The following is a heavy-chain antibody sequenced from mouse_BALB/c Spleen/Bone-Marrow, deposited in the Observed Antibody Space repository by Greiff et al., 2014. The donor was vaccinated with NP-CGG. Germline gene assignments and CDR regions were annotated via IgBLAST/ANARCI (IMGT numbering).Heavy chain of an antibody. CDR2: ISNGGGSH. J-gene: IGHJ4*01. CDR1: GFTFSSYT. D-gene: IGHD2-1*01. CDR3: ARQGVYYGKSYYAMDY. Sequence: VQLKESGGGLVQPGGSLKLSCAASGFTFSSYTMSWVRQTPEKRLEWVAYISNGGGSHYFPDTVKGRFTISRDNAKNTLYLQMSSLKSEDTAMYYCARQGVYYGKSYYAMDYWGQGTSVTVSS. V-gene: IGHV5-12-2*01.